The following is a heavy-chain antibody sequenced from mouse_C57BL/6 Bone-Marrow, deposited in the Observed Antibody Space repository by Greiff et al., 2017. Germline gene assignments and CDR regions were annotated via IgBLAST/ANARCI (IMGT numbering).Heavy chain of an antibody. CDR1: GFTINDYY. Sequence: VQLQHSGAELVKPGASVKLSCTASGFTINDYYMHWVKQRPEQGLEWIGRIDPEDGETNYAPKFQGKATITADPASNTAYLQLSSLTSEDTAVYYCARCELPYYFDYWGQGTTLTVSS. V-gene: IGHV14-2*01. J-gene: IGHJ2*01. CDR2: IDPEDGET. D-gene: IGHD1-1*01. CDR3: ARCELPYYFDY.